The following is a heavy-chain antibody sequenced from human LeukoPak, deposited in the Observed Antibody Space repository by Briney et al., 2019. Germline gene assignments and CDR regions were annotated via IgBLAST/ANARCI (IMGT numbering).Heavy chain of an antibody. CDR2: ISSGAITM. J-gene: IGHJ4*02. Sequence: GGSLRLSCAASGFMFRSFEMYWVRQAPGKGLEWIAYISSGAITMYYADSVKGRFTISRDDAKNSLFLQMNSLRAEDTAVYYCALLAVASDFDYWGQGALVTVSS. CDR3: ALLAVASDFDY. V-gene: IGHV3-48*03. D-gene: IGHD6-19*01. CDR1: GFMFRSFE.